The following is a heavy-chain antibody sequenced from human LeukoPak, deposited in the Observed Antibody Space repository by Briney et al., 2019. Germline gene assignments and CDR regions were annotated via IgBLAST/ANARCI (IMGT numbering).Heavy chain of an antibody. D-gene: IGHD2-15*01. CDR1: GGSISSSSYY. CDR3: ARGPTPAPQYYFDY. CDR2: MYYSGST. J-gene: IGHJ4*02. Sequence: SETLSLTCTVSGGSISSSSYYWGWIRQPPGKGLEWIGSMYYSGSTYYNPSLKSRVTISVDTSKNQFSLKLSSVSAADTAVYYCARGPTPAPQYYFDYWGQGTLVTVSS. V-gene: IGHV4-39*01.